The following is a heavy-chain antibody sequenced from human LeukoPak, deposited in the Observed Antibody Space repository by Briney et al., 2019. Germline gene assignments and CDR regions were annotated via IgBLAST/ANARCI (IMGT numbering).Heavy chain of an antibody. D-gene: IGHD5-18*01. J-gene: IGHJ6*03. Sequence: PGGSLRLSCAASGFTFSSYAMSWVRQAPGKGLEWVSAIIGSGGSTYYADSVKGRFTISRDNSKNTLYLQMNSLRAEDTAVYYCARLLREIQLWSGPYYYYYMDVWGKGTTVTVSS. CDR1: GFTFSSYA. CDR2: IIGSGGST. V-gene: IGHV3-23*01. CDR3: ARLLREIQLWSGPYYYYYMDV.